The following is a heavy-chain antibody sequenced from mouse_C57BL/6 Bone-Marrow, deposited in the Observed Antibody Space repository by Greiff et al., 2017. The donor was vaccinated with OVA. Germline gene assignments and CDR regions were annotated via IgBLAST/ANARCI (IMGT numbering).Heavy chain of an antibody. CDR2: INPNNGGT. CDR1: GYTFTDYN. V-gene: IGHV1-18*01. CDR3: AVEYYYGSSGAMDY. J-gene: IGHJ4*01. Sequence: EVQLQQSGPELVKPGASVKIPCKASGYTFTDYNMDWVKQSHGQSLEWIGDINPNNGGTIYNQKFKGKATLTVDKSSSTAYMERRSLTSEDTAVYYGAVEYYYGSSGAMDYWGQGTSVTVSS. D-gene: IGHD1-1*01.